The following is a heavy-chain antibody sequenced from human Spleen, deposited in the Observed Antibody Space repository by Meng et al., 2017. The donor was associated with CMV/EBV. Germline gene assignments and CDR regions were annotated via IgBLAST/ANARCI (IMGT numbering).Heavy chain of an antibody. CDR3: AKDYFAFWSGYPNYAMDV. D-gene: IGHD3-3*01. J-gene: IGHJ6*02. Sequence: GESLKISCAASGFIFSNYGMHWVRQAPGKGLEWVAFIRYDGDSVKGRFTISRDNSKNTLYLQMNSLRAADTAVYYCAKDYFAFWSGYPNYAMDVWGQGTTVTSP. V-gene: IGHV3-30*02. CDR2: IRYDG. CDR1: GFIFSNYG.